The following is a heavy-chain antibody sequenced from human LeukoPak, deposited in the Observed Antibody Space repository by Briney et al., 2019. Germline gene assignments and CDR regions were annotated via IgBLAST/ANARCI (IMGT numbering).Heavy chain of an antibody. V-gene: IGHV3-53*01. CDR3: AREGRGALSTSRYFDY. J-gene: IGHJ4*02. CDR1: GFTLSSNY. Sequence: PGGSLTLSCAASGFTLSSNYMSWVRQAPGKGLEWVSVIYSDVSTYYTDSVRGRVTISRDNSKNTVFLQMNSLSAEDTAVYYCAREGRGALSTSRYFDYWGQGILVTVSS. CDR2: IYSDVST. D-gene: IGHD3-10*01.